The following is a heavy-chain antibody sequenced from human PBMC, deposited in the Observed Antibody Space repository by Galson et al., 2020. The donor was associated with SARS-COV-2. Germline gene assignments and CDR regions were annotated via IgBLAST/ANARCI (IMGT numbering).Heavy chain of an antibody. V-gene: IGHV3-7*01. Sequence: GGSLRLSCAASGFAFSTYWMAWVRQAPGKGLEWVANIKQDGSDKYYVDSVKGRFTVSRDNAKSSLYLQMNSLRDEDTAVYYCATEAKGVGATFDYWGQGTLVTVSS. CDR3: ATEAKGVGATFDY. J-gene: IGHJ4*02. CDR1: GFAFSTYW. D-gene: IGHD1-26*01. CDR2: IKQDGSDK.